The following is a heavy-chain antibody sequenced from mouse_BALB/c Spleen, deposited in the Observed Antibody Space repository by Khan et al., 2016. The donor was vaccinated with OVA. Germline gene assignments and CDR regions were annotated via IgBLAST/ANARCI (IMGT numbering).Heavy chain of an antibody. CDR1: GYTFTDFT. CDR2: ISTYYGDV. J-gene: IGHJ3*01. V-gene: IGHV1S137*01. Sequence: QVQLQQSGAELVRPGVSVKISCKGSGYTFTDFTIHWVKQSHALSLEWIGVISTYYGDVTYNQKFKGKATMTVDKSSSTTYMELARLTSEDSAIYDCASGAGGSRFAYWGQGTLVTVSA. CDR3: ASGAGGSRFAY.